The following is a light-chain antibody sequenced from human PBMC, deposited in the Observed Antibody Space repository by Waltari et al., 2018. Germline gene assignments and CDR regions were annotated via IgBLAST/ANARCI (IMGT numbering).Light chain of an antibody. J-gene: IGKJ1*01. CDR2: DAS. V-gene: IGKV3-20*01. CDR3: QKYGTRPAT. CDR1: QSVSMT. Sequence: EIVLTQSPGTLSLSPGERATLSCRASQSVSMTLAWYQQKPGQAPRLLIYDASIRATGIPDRFSGSGSGTDFSLTISRLEPEDFAVYYCQKYGTRPATFGQGTKVEVK.